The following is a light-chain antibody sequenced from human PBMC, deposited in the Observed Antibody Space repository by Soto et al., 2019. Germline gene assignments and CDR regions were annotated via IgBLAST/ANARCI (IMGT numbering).Light chain of an antibody. Sequence: DIQMTQSPSSLSASLGDRGTVTCRASQKIHNFVSWYQQKPGQAPKLLIFLASTLENGVPSRFCGSGSGNDFILTISSLQPEDFATGYCQQSFGYPRTFGVGTKV. CDR3: QQSFGYPRT. CDR2: LAS. J-gene: IGKJ4*01. V-gene: IGKV1-39*01. CDR1: QKIHNF.